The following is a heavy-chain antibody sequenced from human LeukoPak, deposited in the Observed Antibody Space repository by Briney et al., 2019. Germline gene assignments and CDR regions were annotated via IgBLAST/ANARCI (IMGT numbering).Heavy chain of an antibody. D-gene: IGHD2-21*02. Sequence: GRSLRLSCTASGFTFGDYAMSWVRQAPGKGLEWVGFIRSKAYGGTTEYAASVKGRFTISRDDSKNTLYLQMNTLRAEDTALYFCAKVGGDSYFDYWGQGTLVTVSS. CDR2: IRSKAYGGTT. V-gene: IGHV3-49*04. CDR3: AKVGGDSYFDY. J-gene: IGHJ4*02. CDR1: GFTFGDYA.